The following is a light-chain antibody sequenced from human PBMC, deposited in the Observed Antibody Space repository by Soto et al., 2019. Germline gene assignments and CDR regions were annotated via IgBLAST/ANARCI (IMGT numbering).Light chain of an antibody. J-gene: IGLJ1*01. CDR2: DVS. CDR1: SSDVGGYNY. CDR3: SSYTSSSPPYV. Sequence: QSGLTQPASVSGSPGQSITISCTGTSSDVGGYNYVSWYKQHPGKAPKLMIYDVSNRPSGVSNRCSGSKSGNTASLTISGLQAEDEAEYYCSSYTSSSPPYVFGTGTKVTVL. V-gene: IGLV2-14*01.